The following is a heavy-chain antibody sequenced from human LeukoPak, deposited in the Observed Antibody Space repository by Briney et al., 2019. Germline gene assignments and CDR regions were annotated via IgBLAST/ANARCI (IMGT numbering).Heavy chain of an antibody. V-gene: IGHV3-15*01. Sequence: PGGSLRLSCAASGFTFSNAWMSWVRQAPGKGLEWVGRIKSKTDGGTKDYAAPVKGRFTISRDDSKSTVYLQMNSLEIEDTAVYFCSRNADHDWWGQGTLVTVSS. J-gene: IGHJ4*02. CDR1: GFTFSNAW. CDR2: IKSKTDGGTK. CDR3: SRNADHDW. D-gene: IGHD1-14*01.